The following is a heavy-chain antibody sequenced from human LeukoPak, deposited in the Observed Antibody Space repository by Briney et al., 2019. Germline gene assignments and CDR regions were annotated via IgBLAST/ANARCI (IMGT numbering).Heavy chain of an antibody. CDR3: AKGSGQYGAYDSSGLDY. CDR2: ISWNGGRI. D-gene: IGHD3-22*01. CDR1: GFTFDDYA. Sequence: GRSLRLSCAASGFTFDDYAMHWVRQAPGKGLEWVSGISWNGGRIGYADPVKGRFAISRDNAKNSLYLQMSSLRAEDTAFYYCAKGSGQYGAYDSSGLDYWGQGTLVTVSS. J-gene: IGHJ4*02. V-gene: IGHV3-9*01.